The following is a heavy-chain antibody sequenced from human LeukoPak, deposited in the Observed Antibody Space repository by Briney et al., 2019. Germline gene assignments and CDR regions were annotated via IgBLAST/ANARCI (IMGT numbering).Heavy chain of an antibody. CDR2: IHNSGST. D-gene: IGHD6-13*01. Sequence: GGSLRLSCAASEFIVSSNYMNWVRQAPGKGLEWVSVIHNSGSTYADSVKGGFTISRDNSKNTVFLQMNSLRAEDTAMYYCARDLGYSSDFWGQGTLVTVSS. CDR1: EFIVSSNY. CDR3: ARDLGYSSDF. J-gene: IGHJ4*02. V-gene: IGHV3-66*01.